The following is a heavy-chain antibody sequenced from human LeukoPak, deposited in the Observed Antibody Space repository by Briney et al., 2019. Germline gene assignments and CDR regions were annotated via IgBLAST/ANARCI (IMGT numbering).Heavy chain of an antibody. CDR3: ARGTYSGSSYYYYIHV. CDR1: ADSITSSSYY. CDR2: IYYTGGT. J-gene: IGHJ6*03. D-gene: IGHD6-19*01. Sequence: SETLSLTCSVFADSITSSSYYWAWIRQSPEKGLEWIGSIYYTGGTYYSPSLKSRVTISVDTSKNQFSLKLSSVAAADTAVYYCARGTYSGSSYYYYIHVWGKGTTVTVSS. V-gene: IGHV4-39*02.